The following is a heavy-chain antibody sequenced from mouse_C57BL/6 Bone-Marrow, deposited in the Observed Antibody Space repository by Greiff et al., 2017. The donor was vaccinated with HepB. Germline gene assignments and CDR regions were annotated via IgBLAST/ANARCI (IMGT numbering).Heavy chain of an antibody. V-gene: IGHV5-17*01. CDR3: ARPDSKGFAY. CDR2: ISSGSSTI. Sequence: EVHLVESGGGLVKPGGSLKLSCAASGFTFSDYGMHWVRQAPEKGLEWVAYISSGSSTIYYADTVKGRFTISRDNAKNTLFLQMTSLRSEDTAMYYCARPDSKGFAYWGQGTLVTVSA. CDR1: GFTFSDYG. D-gene: IGHD2-5*01. J-gene: IGHJ3*01.